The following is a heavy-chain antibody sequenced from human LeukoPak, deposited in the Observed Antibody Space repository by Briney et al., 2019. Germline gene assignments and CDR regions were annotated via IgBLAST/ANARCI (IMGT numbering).Heavy chain of an antibody. CDR3: DGGDSSGYSFDPVSDY. J-gene: IGHJ4*02. Sequence: SVTLSLTCTVTGGSISSSSYYWGWIRQPPGKGLEWIGSIYYSGSTYYNPSLKSRVTISVDTSKNQFSLKLSSVTAADTAVYYCDGGDSSGYSFDPVSDYCGQGTLVTVSS. CDR1: GGSISSSSYY. CDR2: IYYSGST. D-gene: IGHD3-22*01. V-gene: IGHV4-39*01.